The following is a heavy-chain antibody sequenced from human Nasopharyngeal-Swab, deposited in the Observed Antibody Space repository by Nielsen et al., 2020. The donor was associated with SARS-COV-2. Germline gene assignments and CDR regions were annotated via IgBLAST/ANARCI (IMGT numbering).Heavy chain of an antibody. CDR3: AKGRGDIVVVPAAIPEYFRH. V-gene: IGHV3-30*02. CDR2: IRYDGTDI. Sequence: VRQAPGKGLEWVAFIRYDGTDIYYGDSVRGRFTISRDNSKNTLYLQVNSLRAEDTAVYYCAKGRGDIVVVPAAIPEYFRHWSQGTLVTVSS. D-gene: IGHD2-2*01. J-gene: IGHJ1*01.